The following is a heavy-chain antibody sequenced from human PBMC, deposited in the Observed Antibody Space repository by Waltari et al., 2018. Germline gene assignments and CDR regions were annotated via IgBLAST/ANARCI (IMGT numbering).Heavy chain of an antibody. CDR3: ATGRSTFGYFGYFDY. CDR2: VKPTSGDT. Sequence: SGYTFTDSYIDWVRQAPGQGLEWIGWVKPTSGDTNFAQKFQGRVAMTSDTSTTTADMELRNLTSDDTAVYYCATGRSTFGYFGYFDYWGQGALVTVSS. D-gene: IGHD5-18*01. CDR1: GYTFTDSY. V-gene: IGHV1-2*02. J-gene: IGHJ4*02.